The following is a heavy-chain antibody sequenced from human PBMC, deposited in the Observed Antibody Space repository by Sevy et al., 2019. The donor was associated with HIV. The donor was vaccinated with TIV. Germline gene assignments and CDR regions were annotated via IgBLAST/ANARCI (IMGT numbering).Heavy chain of an antibody. CDR2: IRNKDYNGTT. CDR1: GFVFSDYA. Sequence: GGSLRLSCTASGFVFSDYALSWVRQGPGKGLEWVGFIRNKDYNGTTEYAASVKGRFFISRDDSKSVAYLHMNSLKTADTGLYYCTRSVTTVLWGRGTLVTVSS. V-gene: IGHV3-49*04. J-gene: IGHJ4*02. D-gene: IGHD4-4*01. CDR3: TRSVTTVL.